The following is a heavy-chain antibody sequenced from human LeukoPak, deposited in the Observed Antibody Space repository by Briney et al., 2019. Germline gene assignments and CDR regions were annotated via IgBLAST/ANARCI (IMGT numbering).Heavy chain of an antibody. CDR2: ITGSSSNT. V-gene: IGHV3-23*01. D-gene: IGHD1-26*01. J-gene: IGHJ6*02. CDR3: AKDGRGPGSYWSNCYDMDV. CDR1: GFTFSSFT. Sequence: GGSLRLSCTASGFTFSSFTMNWVRQAPGKGLEWVSSITGSSSNTYYRESVKGRFTISRDNSKNTLYLQMNSLRAEDTAIYYCAKDGRGPGSYWSNCYDMDVWGQGTTVTVS.